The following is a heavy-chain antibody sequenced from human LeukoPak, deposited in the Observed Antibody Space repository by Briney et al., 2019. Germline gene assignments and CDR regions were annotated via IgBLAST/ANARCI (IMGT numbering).Heavy chain of an antibody. CDR2: IGTAGDT. D-gene: IGHD3-22*01. CDR3: AKERSDSNDYYNFDY. J-gene: IGHJ4*02. V-gene: IGHV3-13*01. Sequence: GGSLRLSCAASGFTFSSYDMHWVRQATGKGLEWVSAIGTAGDTYYPGSVKGRFTISRENAKNSLYLQMNSLRAEDTAMYYCAKERSDSNDYYNFDYWGQGTLVTVSS. CDR1: GFTFSSYD.